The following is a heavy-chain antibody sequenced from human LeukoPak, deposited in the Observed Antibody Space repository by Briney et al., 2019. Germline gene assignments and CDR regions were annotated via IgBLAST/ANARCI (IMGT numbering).Heavy chain of an antibody. CDR2: ISSSGSTI. CDR3: ARRTPNYYDSSVGPGTFDY. Sequence: GGSLRLSCAASGFTFSSYEMNWVRQAPGKGLEWVSYISSSGSTIYYADSVKGRFTISRDNAKNSLYLQMNSLRAEDTAVYYCARRTPNYYDSSVGPGTFDYWGQGTLVTVSS. V-gene: IGHV3-48*03. CDR1: GFTFSSYE. D-gene: IGHD3-22*01. J-gene: IGHJ4*02.